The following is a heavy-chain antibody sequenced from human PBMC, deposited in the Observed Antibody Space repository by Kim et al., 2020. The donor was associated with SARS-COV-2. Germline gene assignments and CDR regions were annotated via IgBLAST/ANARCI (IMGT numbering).Heavy chain of an antibody. Sequence: GGSLRLSCAASGFTFSNYGMSWVRQAPGKGLEWVSVISGSGGTTYYADSVKGRFTISRDNSKNTLYLQMNRLRGEDTAVYYCAKGRLNGYREVHYFDYWGQGTLVTVSS. CDR1: GFTFSNYG. CDR2: ISGSGGTT. V-gene: IGHV3-23*01. J-gene: IGHJ4*02. D-gene: IGHD5-12*01. CDR3: AKGRLNGYREVHYFDY.